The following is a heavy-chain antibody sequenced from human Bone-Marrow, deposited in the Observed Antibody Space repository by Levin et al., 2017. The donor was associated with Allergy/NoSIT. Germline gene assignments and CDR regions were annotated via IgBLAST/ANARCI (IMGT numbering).Heavy chain of an antibody. V-gene: IGHV4-38-2*01. Sequence: SETLSLNCDVSGSSISSDHHWGWLRQPPGMGLEWIGSVSQSGKTYFNASLGSRVIISVDTSKNQFSLKMNSVTAADTAVYFCARGSVYCSITTCYPGGTWFDPWGQGALVTVSS. D-gene: IGHD2-2*01. CDR3: ARGSVYCSITTCYPGGTWFDP. CDR1: GSSISSDHH. J-gene: IGHJ5*02. CDR2: VSQSGKT.